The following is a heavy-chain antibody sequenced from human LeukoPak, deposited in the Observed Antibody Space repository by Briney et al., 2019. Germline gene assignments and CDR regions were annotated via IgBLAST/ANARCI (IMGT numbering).Heavy chain of an antibody. CDR2: ISAYNGNT. V-gene: IGHV1-18*04. D-gene: IGHD3-10*01. Sequence: ASVKVSCKASGYTFTSYGISWVRQAPGQGLEWMGWISAYNGNTNYAPKLQGRVTTTTDTSTSTAYMELRSLRYDDTAVYYCARVFSPYGSGSYSDWGQGTLVTVSS. J-gene: IGHJ4*02. CDR3: ARVFSPYGSGSYSD. CDR1: GYTFTSYG.